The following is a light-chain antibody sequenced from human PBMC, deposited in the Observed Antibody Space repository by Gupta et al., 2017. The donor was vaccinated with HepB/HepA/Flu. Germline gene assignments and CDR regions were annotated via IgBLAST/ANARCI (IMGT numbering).Light chain of an antibody. CDR2: AAS. V-gene: IGKV1-12*01. CDR3: QHGNNFPGT. Sequence: DIQMTQSPSTVSASVGDRVTITCRASQAIGTWLAWYQQKPGNAPKMLIYAASTVHNGVSSRFSGSGSGTDFTLTISSRQPDDFAMYYCQHGNNFPGTFGQGTKVEMK. CDR1: QAIGTW. J-gene: IGKJ1*01.